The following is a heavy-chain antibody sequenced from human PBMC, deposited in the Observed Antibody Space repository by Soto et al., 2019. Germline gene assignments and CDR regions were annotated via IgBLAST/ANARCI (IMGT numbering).Heavy chain of an antibody. D-gene: IGHD4-17*01. Sequence: SETLSLTCTVSGGSISSSSYYWGWIRQPPGKGLEWIGIIYYSGSTYYNPSLKSRVTISVDTSKNQFSLKLSSVTAADTAVYYCARHVKYGDLGLFDYWGQGTLVTVSS. V-gene: IGHV4-39*01. CDR2: IYYSGST. CDR3: ARHVKYGDLGLFDY. J-gene: IGHJ4*02. CDR1: GGSISSSSYY.